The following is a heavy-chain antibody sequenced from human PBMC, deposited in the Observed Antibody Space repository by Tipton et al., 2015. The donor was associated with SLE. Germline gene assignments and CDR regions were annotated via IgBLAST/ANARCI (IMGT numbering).Heavy chain of an antibody. CDR2: ISSSSSTI. V-gene: IGHV3-48*01. CDR3: ARALGYGDRDAFDI. J-gene: IGHJ3*02. CDR1: GFTFGSYS. Sequence: SLRLSCAASGFTFGSYSMNWVRQAPGKGLEWVSYISSSSSTIYYADSVKGRFTISRDNSKNTLYLQMNSLRAEDTAVYYCARALGYGDRDAFDIWGQGTMVTVSS. D-gene: IGHD4-17*01.